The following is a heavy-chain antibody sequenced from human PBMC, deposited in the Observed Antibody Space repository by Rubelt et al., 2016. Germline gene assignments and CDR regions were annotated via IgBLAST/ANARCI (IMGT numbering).Heavy chain of an antibody. J-gene: IGHJ4*02. CDR2: IFNSGST. Sequence: QVQLQESGPGLVKPSQTLSLTCSVSGVAVRTGGYYWSWIRQHPWKGLEWIGYIFNSGSTSYNPSLKSRVTISLDTSKNQFSLRLNSMTAADTAVYYCARERTRPLGALDSWGQGTLVTVSS. D-gene: IGHD3-10*01. V-gene: IGHV4-31*03. CDR1: GVAVRTGGYY. CDR3: ARERTRPLGALDS.